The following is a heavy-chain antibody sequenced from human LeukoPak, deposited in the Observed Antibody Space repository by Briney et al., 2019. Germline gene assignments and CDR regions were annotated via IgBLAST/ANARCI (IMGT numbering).Heavy chain of an antibody. CDR1: GFTFSNYA. Sequence: GGPLRLSCAASGFTFSNYAINWVRQAPGKGLEWISTISSSGVTTYYADSVKGRFTISRDNSKNTLYLQMNSLRGEDTAVYYCAKAPANYVDTAMGTFDYWGQGTLVTVSS. D-gene: IGHD5-18*01. J-gene: IGHJ4*02. V-gene: IGHV3-23*01. CDR2: ISSSGVTT. CDR3: AKAPANYVDTAMGTFDY.